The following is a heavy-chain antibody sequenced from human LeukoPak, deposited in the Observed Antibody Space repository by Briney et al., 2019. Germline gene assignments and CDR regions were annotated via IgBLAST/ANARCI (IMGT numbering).Heavy chain of an antibody. V-gene: IGHV4-59*12. J-gene: IGHJ4*02. Sequence: SETLSLTCTVSGGSISSYYWSWIRQPPGKGLEWIGYIYYSGSTNYNPSLKSRVTISVDTSKNQFSLKLSSVTAADTAVYYCARGSRRHSSGCSLGYWGQGTLVAVSS. CDR2: IYYSGST. CDR1: GGSISSYY. D-gene: IGHD6-19*01. CDR3: ARGSRRHSSGCSLGY.